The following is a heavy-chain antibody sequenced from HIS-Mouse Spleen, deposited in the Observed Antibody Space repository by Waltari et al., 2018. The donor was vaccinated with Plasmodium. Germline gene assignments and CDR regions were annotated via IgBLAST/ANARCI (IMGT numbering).Heavy chain of an antibody. CDR3: ARAYYDFWSGYRFDY. D-gene: IGHD3-3*01. J-gene: IGHJ4*02. Sequence: QVQLQQWGAGLLKPSETLSLPCAVYGGSFSGYYWSWIRQPPGKGLAWIGEINHSGSTNSNPSRKSRVTISVDTSKNQFSLKLSSVTAADTAVYYCARAYYDFWSGYRFDYWGQGTLVTVSS. CDR1: GGSFSGYY. CDR2: INHSGST. V-gene: IGHV4-34*01.